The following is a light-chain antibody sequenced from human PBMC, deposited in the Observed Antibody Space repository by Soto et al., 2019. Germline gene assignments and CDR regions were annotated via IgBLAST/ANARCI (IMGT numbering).Light chain of an antibody. CDR1: HSVSTY. Sequence: DIQMTQSPSSLSASVGDRVTITCRASHSVSTYLNWFQLKPGKAPRLLIYSASRLQSAVPSRFSGSGSGTDFTLTISSLQPEDFATYYCQQSYSTPLTFGGGTKVDIK. J-gene: IGKJ4*01. CDR3: QQSYSTPLT. CDR2: SAS. V-gene: IGKV1-39*01.